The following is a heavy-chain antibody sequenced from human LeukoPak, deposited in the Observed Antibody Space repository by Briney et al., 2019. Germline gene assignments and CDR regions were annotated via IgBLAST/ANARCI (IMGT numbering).Heavy chain of an antibody. J-gene: IGHJ4*02. CDR3: VKDLMGLTMVRGVIGGIFDY. V-gene: IGHV3-23*01. D-gene: IGHD3-10*01. Sequence: PAGSLRLSCAASGFTFSSYAMSWVRQAPRRGLQGVSAVSGSGGSTYYAHSLKGRFTISRDNSKNPLYLQMNSLRGEDTAVYYCVKDLMGLTMVRGVIGGIFDYWGQGTLVTVSS. CDR1: GFTFSSYA. CDR2: VSGSGGST.